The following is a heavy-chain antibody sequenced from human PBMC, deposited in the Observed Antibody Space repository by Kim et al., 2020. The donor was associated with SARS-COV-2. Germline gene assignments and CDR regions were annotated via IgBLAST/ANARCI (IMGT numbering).Heavy chain of an antibody. CDR2: ISGSGYNT. Sequence: GGSLRLSCAASGFTFSSYAMTWVRQAPGKGLEWVSAISGSGYNTYYADSGRGRFTISRDSSQNIVFLQVNSLRDDDTAVYYCAKDREAAAGTGQFAYWG. J-gene: IGHJ4*01. V-gene: IGHV3-23*01. D-gene: IGHD6-13*01. CDR1: GFTFSSYA. CDR3: AKDREAAAGTGQFAY.